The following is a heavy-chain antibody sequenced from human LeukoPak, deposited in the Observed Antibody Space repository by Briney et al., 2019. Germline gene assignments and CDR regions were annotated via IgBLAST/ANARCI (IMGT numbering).Heavy chain of an antibody. CDR3: ARRKYLWFGELGAFDI. J-gene: IGHJ3*02. D-gene: IGHD3-10*01. CDR2: ISSSSTYI. Sequence: GGSLRLSCAASGFTFSSYSMNWVRQAPGKGLEWVSSISSSSTYIYYADSVKGRFTISRDNAKNSLFLQMSSLRAEDTAVYYCARRKYLWFGELGAFDIWGQGTMVTVSS. V-gene: IGHV3-21*01. CDR1: GFTFSSYS.